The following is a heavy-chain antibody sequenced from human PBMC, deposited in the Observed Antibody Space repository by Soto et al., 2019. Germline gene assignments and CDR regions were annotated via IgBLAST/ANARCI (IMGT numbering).Heavy chain of an antibody. J-gene: IGHJ4*02. CDR3: ARVHSTSHHYFDY. V-gene: IGHV3-66*01. D-gene: IGHD6-13*01. Sequence: GGSLRLSCAASGFTVSTYHMSWVRQAPGKGLEWVSVIYSAGSADFADSVKVRFTISRDNSKNTLYLQMSSLRAEDTAVYYCARVHSTSHHYFDYWGKGTVVTVSS. CDR1: GFTVSTYH. CDR2: IYSAGSA.